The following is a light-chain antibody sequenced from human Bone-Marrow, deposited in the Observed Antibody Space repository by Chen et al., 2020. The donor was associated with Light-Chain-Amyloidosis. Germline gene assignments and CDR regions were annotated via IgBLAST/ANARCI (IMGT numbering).Light chain of an antibody. CDR2: EVT. CDR3: SSYTITNTLV. CDR1: SSDVGGDNH. V-gene: IGLV2-14*01. J-gene: IGLJ1*01. Sequence: QSALTQPAFGSGTSGPANTHPCNGNSSDVGGDNHVSWYQQHPDKAPKLMIYEVTNRPSWVPARFSGSKSDNTASLTISGLQPEDEADYFCSSYTITNTLVFGSGTRVTVL.